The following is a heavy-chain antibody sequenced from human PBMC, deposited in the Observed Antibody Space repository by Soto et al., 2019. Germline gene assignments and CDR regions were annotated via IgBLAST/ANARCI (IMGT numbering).Heavy chain of an antibody. V-gene: IGHV1-69*13. CDR3: ARGDPGDTFDYYGMDV. J-gene: IGHJ6*02. D-gene: IGHD3-16*01. CDR2: IIPIFGTA. Sequence: SVKVSCKASGGTFSSYAISWVRQAPGQGLEWMGGIIPIFGTANYAQKFQGRVTITADESTSTAYMELSSLRSEDTAVYYCARGDPGDTFDYYGMDVWGQGTTVTVSS. CDR1: GGTFSSYA.